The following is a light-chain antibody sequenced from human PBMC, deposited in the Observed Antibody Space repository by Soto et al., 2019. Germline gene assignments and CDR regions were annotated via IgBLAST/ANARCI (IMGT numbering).Light chain of an antibody. CDR3: CSYVGSTSFYV. CDR2: EGS. V-gene: IGLV2-23*01. Sequence: QSVLTQPASVSGSPGQSITISCTGSSSDVGSYNLVSWYQQYPGKAPKLIIYEGSKRPLGVSNRFSGSKSGNTASLTISGLQAEDEADYYCCSYVGSTSFYVFGTGTKLTVL. CDR1: SSDVGSYNL. J-gene: IGLJ1*01.